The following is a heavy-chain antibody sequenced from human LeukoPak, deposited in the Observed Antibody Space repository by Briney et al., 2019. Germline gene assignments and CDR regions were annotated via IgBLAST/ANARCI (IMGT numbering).Heavy chain of an antibody. CDR3: VRERDHYDSSRGGFDI. D-gene: IGHD3-22*01. CDR1: GFIFSNYA. Sequence: PGGSLRLSCAASGFIFSNYAIHWVRQSPGKGLEWVAVMSHHRSNKYYADSVMGRFTISRDNSKDTVSLQMNSLRVEDTALYYCVRERDHYDSSRGGFDIWGQGTMVTVSS. CDR2: MSHHRSNK. J-gene: IGHJ3*02. V-gene: IGHV3-30*04.